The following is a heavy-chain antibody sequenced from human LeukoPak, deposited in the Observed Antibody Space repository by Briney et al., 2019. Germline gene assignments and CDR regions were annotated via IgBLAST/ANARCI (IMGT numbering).Heavy chain of an antibody. Sequence: GGSLRLSCAASGFTFSSYGMHWVRQAPGKGLEWVAVISYDGSNKYYADSVKGRFTISRDNSKNTLYLQMNSLRAEDTAVYYCAKVYGSGTDDAFDIWGQGTMVTVSS. CDR1: GFTFSSYG. J-gene: IGHJ3*02. CDR2: ISYDGSNK. CDR3: AKVYGSGTDDAFDI. D-gene: IGHD3-10*01. V-gene: IGHV3-30*18.